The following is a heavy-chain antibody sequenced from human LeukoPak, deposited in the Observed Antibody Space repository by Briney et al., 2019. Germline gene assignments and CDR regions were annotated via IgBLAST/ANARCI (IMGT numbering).Heavy chain of an antibody. CDR3: ARGRGYAFDI. CDR1: GGSISSYY. V-gene: IGHV4-59*01. J-gene: IGHJ3*02. CDR2: IYYSGST. D-gene: IGHD1-26*01. Sequence: KASATLSLTCTVSGGSISSYYWSWIRQPPGKGLEWIGYIYYSGSTNYNPSLKSRVTISVDTSKNQLSLKLSSVTAADTAVYYCARGRGYAFDIWGQGTMVTVSS.